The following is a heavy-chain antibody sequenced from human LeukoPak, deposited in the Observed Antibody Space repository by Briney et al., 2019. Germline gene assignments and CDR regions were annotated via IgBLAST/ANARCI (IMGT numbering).Heavy chain of an antibody. CDR2: IKQDGSEK. J-gene: IGHJ5*02. V-gene: IGHV3-7*01. D-gene: IGHD3-22*01. Sequence: GGSLRLSCAASGFTFSSYAMSWVRKAPGKGLEWVANIKQDGSEKYYVDSVKGRFTISRDNAKDSLYLQMNSLRAEDTAVYYCALTDYYDSSGYYGDRWGQGTLATVSS. CDR3: ALTDYYDSSGYYGDR. CDR1: GFTFSSYA.